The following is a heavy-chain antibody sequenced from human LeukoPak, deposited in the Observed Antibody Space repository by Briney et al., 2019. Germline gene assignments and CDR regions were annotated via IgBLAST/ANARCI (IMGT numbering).Heavy chain of an antibody. V-gene: IGHV3-74*01. D-gene: IGHD6-13*01. Sequence: GGSLRLSCAASGFTFSSYWMHWVRQAPGKGLVWVSRVNTDGSTPTYADSVKGRFTISRDNAKNTLYLQMNSLRAEDTAVYFCARDRGYSPDYWGQGTLVTVSS. CDR3: ARDRGYSPDY. CDR1: GFTFSSYW. J-gene: IGHJ4*02. CDR2: VNTDGSTP.